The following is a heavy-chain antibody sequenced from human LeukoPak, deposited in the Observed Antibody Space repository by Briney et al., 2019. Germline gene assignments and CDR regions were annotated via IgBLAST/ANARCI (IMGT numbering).Heavy chain of an antibody. CDR3: AREGHYYGSGSYYNWFDP. Sequence: ASVKVSCKASGYTFTSYGISWVRQAPGQGLEWMGWISAYNGNTNYAQKLQGRVTMTTDTSTSTAYMELRSLRSDDTAVYYCAREGHYYGSGSYYNWFDPWGQGTLVTVSS. J-gene: IGHJ5*02. V-gene: IGHV1-18*01. CDR1: GYTFTSYG. CDR2: ISAYNGNT. D-gene: IGHD3-10*01.